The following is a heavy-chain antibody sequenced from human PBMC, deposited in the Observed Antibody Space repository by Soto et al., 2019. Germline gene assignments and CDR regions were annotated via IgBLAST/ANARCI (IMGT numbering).Heavy chain of an antibody. CDR1: GFSLSTSGVG. V-gene: IGHV2-5*01. J-gene: IGHJ6*02. Sequence: QITLKESGPPLVKPTQTLTLTCTFSGFSLSTSGVGVGWIRQPPGKALEWLALIYWNDDKRYSPSLKSRLTITKDTSKNQVVLTMTNMDPVDTATYYCAHLLGYCSGGSCYRDYYYGMDVWGQGTTVTVSS. D-gene: IGHD2-15*01. CDR3: AHLLGYCSGGSCYRDYYYGMDV. CDR2: IYWNDDK.